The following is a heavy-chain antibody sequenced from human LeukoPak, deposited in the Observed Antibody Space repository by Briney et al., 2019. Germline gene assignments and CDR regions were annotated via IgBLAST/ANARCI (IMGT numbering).Heavy chain of an antibody. V-gene: IGHV3-38-3*01. Sequence: PGGSLRLSCAASGFTVSSNEMSWVRQAPGKGLEWVSSISGGSTYYADSVKGRFTISRDNSKNTLYLQMNSLRAEDTAVYYCASGYSYGYLSYYFDYWGQGTLVTVSS. CDR3: ASGYSYGYLSYYFDY. CDR1: GFTVSSNE. D-gene: IGHD5-18*01. J-gene: IGHJ4*02. CDR2: ISGGST.